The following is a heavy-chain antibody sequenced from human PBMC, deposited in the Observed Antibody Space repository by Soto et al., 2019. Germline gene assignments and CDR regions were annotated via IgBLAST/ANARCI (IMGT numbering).Heavy chain of an antibody. J-gene: IGHJ4*02. CDR3: AKHSLYCNTASCMAAWEQKRGEHFDY. CDR2: IGGSGTGT. V-gene: IGHV3-23*01. CDR1: GFSFSNYG. D-gene: IGHD2-2*01. Sequence: GGSLRLSCAASGFSFSNYGVTWVRQAPGKGLEWVATIGGSGTGTYYADSVKGRFAMSRDNSKQTLYLQMNSLRVEDTAVYYCAKHSLYCNTASCMAAWEQKRGEHFDYWGRGTLVTVSS.